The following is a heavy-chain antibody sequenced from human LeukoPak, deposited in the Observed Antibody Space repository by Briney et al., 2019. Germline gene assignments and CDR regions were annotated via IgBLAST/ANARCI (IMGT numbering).Heavy chain of an antibody. CDR2: IYTSGST. J-gene: IGHJ4*02. D-gene: IGHD5-24*01. CDR1: GVSISSDNYY. V-gene: IGHV4-61*02. CDR3: LLRRDGYTHFDY. Sequence: PSETLSLTCTDSGVSISSDNYYGNWIRQPAGKGLEWMGRIYTSGSTNYNPSLKTRVTISIDTSKNQFSLKLTSVTAADTAVYYCLLRRDGYTHFDYWGQGTLVTVSS.